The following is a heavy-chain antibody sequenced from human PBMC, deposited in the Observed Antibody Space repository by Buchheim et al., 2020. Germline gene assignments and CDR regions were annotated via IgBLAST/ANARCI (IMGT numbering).Heavy chain of an antibody. J-gene: IGHJ6*02. Sequence: EVQLVESGGGLVQPGGSLRLSCAASGFTFSSYSMNWVRQAPGKGLEWVSYISSSSSTIYYADSVKGRLTISRDNAKNSLYLQMNSLRAEDTAVYYCARDGSDYDFWSGYYPWVHYYGMDVWGQGTT. V-gene: IGHV3-48*01. CDR3: ARDGSDYDFWSGYYPWVHYYGMDV. D-gene: IGHD3-3*01. CDR1: GFTFSSYS. CDR2: ISSSSSTI.